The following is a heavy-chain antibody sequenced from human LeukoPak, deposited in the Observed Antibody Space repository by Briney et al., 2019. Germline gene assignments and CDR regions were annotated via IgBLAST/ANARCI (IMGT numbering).Heavy chain of an antibody. Sequence: GASVKVSCKASGFTFTNYNLHWVRQSPGQRLEWRGIINPSSGSTNYAQNFQGRVTMTRDTSTSTVYMELSSLRSEDTAVYYCVRVRDGYNDAYDIWGQGTMVTVPS. CDR2: INPSSGST. CDR3: VRVRDGYNDAYDI. V-gene: IGHV1-46*01. D-gene: IGHD5-24*01. CDR1: GFTFTNYN. J-gene: IGHJ3*02.